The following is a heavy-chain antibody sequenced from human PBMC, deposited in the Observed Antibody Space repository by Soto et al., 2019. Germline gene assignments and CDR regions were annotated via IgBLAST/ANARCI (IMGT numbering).Heavy chain of an antibody. Sequence: PGGSLRLSCAASGFTFSSAWMNWVRQSPGKGLEWVGRIKSKTDGGTIDYAAPVKGKFTISRDDSKNTLYLQMNNLKTEDTAVYYCTTRPYYDLLTGYLPLDYWGKGILVTVSS. CDR2: IKSKTDGGTI. CDR3: TTRPYYDLLTGYLPLDY. V-gene: IGHV3-15*07. J-gene: IGHJ4*02. CDR1: GFTFSSAW. D-gene: IGHD3-9*01.